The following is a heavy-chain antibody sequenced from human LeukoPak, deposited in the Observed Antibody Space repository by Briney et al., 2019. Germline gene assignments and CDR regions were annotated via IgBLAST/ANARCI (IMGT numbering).Heavy chain of an antibody. Sequence: ASVKVSCKASGYTFTSYYMHWVRQAPGQGLEWMGIINPSGGSTSYAQKFQGRVTMTRDTSTSTVYMELSSLRCEDAAVYYCASGAPEGGMDIVATDYWGQGTLVTVSS. CDR1: GYTFTSYY. D-gene: IGHD5-12*01. V-gene: IGHV1-46*01. J-gene: IGHJ4*02. CDR3: ASGAPEGGMDIVATDY. CDR2: INPSGGST.